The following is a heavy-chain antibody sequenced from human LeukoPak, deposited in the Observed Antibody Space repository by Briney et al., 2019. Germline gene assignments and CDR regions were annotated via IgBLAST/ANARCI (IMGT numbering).Heavy chain of an antibody. CDR1: GYTFTGYY. Sequence: VASVTVSFKASGYTFTGYYIHWVRQAPGQGLEWMGWINPNSGGTNYAQNFQGRVTMTRDTSISTAYMELSRLRSDDTAVYYCARVISGSLYYWGQGTLVTVSS. D-gene: IGHD1-26*01. V-gene: IGHV1-2*02. J-gene: IGHJ4*02. CDR2: INPNSGGT. CDR3: ARVISGSLYY.